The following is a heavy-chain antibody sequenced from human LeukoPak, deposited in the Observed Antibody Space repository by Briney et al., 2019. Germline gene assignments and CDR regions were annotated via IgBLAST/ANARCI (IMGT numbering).Heavy chain of an antibody. V-gene: IGHV3-74*01. Sequence: GGSLRLSCAASGFTFSNYWMHWVRQAPGKGLVWVSRINGDGSTTNYADSVKSRFTISRDNAKNTLFLQMSSLRAEDTAVYYCAGGRGSYGLWDSWGQGTLVTVSS. CDR2: INGDGSTT. J-gene: IGHJ4*02. CDR1: GFTFSNYW. CDR3: AGGRGSYGLWDS. D-gene: IGHD1-26*01.